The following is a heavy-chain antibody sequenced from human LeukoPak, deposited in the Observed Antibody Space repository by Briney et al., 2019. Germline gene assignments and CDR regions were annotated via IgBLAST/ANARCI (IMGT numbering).Heavy chain of an antibody. CDR1: GGSISSSSYY. CDR3: ARVSTRWFDP. J-gene: IGHJ5*02. Sequence: SETLSLTCTVSGGSISSSSYYWGWIRQPPGKGLEWIGSIYYSGSTYYNPSLKSRVTISVDTSKNQFSLKLSSVTAADTAVYYCARVSTRWFDPWGQGTLVTVSS. V-gene: IGHV4-39*07. CDR2: IYYSGST.